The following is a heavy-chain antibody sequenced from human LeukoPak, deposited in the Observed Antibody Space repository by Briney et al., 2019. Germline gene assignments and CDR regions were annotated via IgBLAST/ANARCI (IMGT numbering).Heavy chain of an antibody. V-gene: IGHV3-21*01. CDR1: GFTFSSYS. CDR2: ISSSSSYI. CDR3: ALGPEEYSSSLVADV. D-gene: IGHD6-6*01. J-gene: IGHJ6*04. Sequence: GGSLRLSCAASGFTFSSYSMNWVRQAPGKGLEWVSSISSSSSYIYYADSVKGRFTISRDNAKNSLYLQMNSLRAEDTAVYYCALGPEEYSSSLVADVWGKGTTVTVSS.